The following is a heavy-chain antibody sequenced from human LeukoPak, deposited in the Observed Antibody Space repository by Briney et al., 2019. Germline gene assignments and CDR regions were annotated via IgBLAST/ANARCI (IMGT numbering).Heavy chain of an antibody. V-gene: IGHV1-24*01. Sequence: ASVKVSCKASGYTFTGYYMHWVRQAPGKGLEWMGGFDPEDGETIYAQKFQGRVTMTEDTSTDTAYMELSSLRSEDTAVYYCVASLRYSSSTFDYWGQGTLVTVSS. CDR1: GYTFTGYY. CDR3: VASLRYSSSTFDY. CDR2: FDPEDGET. D-gene: IGHD6-13*01. J-gene: IGHJ4*02.